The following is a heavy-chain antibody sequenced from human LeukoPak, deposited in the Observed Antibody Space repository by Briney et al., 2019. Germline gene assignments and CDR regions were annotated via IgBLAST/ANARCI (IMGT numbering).Heavy chain of an antibody. J-gene: IGHJ5*02. CDR2: IYTSGST. CDR3: ARCSSTSSGWFDP. V-gene: IGHV4-4*09. D-gene: IGHD2-2*01. Sequence: PSETLSLTCTVSGGSISSYYWSWIRQPPGKGLEWIGYIYTSGSTNYNPSLKSRVTISVDTSKNQFSLKLSSVTAADTAVYYCARCSSTSSGWFDPWGQGTLVTVSS. CDR1: GGSISSYY.